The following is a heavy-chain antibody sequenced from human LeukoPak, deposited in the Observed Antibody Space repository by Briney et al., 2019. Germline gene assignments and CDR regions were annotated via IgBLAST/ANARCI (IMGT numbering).Heavy chain of an antibody. D-gene: IGHD3-10*01. CDR1: GYTFTSYG. Sequence: EASVKVSCKASGYTFTSYGISWVRQAPGQGLEWMGWISAYNGNTNYAQKLQGRVTMTTDTSTSTAYMELRSLRPDDTAVYYCARDHYGSGSYYKESGYWGQGTLVTVSS. CDR2: ISAYNGNT. CDR3: ARDHYGSGSYYKESGY. J-gene: IGHJ4*02. V-gene: IGHV1-18*01.